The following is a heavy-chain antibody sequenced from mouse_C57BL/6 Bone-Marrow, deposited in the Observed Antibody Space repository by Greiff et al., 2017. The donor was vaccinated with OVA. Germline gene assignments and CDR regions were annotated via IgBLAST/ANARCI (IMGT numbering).Heavy chain of an antibody. V-gene: IGHV1-50*01. CDR3: AKEYGNYGYFDY. J-gene: IGHJ2*01. CDR2: IDPSDSYT. CDR1: GYTFTSYW. Sequence: QVQLQQPGAELVKPGASVKLSCKASGYTFTSYWMQWVKQRPGQGLEWIGEIDPSDSYTNYNQKFKGKATLTVDTSSSTAYMQLSSLTSEDSAVYYCAKEYGNYGYFDYWGQGTTLTVSS. D-gene: IGHD2-1*01.